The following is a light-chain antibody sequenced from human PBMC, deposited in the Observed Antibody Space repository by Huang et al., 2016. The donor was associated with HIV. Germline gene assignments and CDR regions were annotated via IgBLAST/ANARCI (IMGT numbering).Light chain of an antibody. CDR2: DAS. J-gene: IGKJ5*01. CDR3: QHRRTWPPVT. V-gene: IGKV3-11*01. CDR1: QSISNY. Sequence: EIVLTQSPATLSLSPGERATLSCRASQSISNYLIWYQQKPGQAPRLLIYDASNRATGIPARCSGRGSGTDFNLTISSLEPEDFAIYYCQHRRTWPPVTFGQGTRLDI.